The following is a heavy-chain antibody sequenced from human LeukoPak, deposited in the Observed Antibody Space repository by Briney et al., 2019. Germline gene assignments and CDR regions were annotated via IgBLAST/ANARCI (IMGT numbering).Heavy chain of an antibody. CDR3: AREDTAGAFDI. Sequence: SETLSLTCTVSGGSVSSGSYYWSWIRQPPGKGLEWIGYIYYSGSTNYNPSLKSRVTISVDTSKNQFSLKLSSVTAADTAVYHCAREDTAGAFDIWGQGTMVTVSS. V-gene: IGHV4-61*01. CDR2: IYYSGST. D-gene: IGHD5-18*01. J-gene: IGHJ3*02. CDR1: GGSVSSGSYY.